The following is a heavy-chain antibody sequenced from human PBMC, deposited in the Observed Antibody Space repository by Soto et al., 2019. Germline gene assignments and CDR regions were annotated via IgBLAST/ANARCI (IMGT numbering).Heavy chain of an antibody. CDR1: GFTFRSYA. CDR2: ITASGVSA. J-gene: IGHJ4*02. CDR3: AGRRGDSNSGNCGFDF. V-gene: IGHV3-64*01. D-gene: IGHD3-22*01. Sequence: EVQLVESGGGLVQPGGSLRLSCVASGFTFRSYAMHWVRQAPGRGLEYVSAITASGVSAYYATFVRGRFTITRDNSKNTPDHQMGSLRVDDTAVYYCAGRRGDSNSGNCGFDFWGQGTLVTVSS.